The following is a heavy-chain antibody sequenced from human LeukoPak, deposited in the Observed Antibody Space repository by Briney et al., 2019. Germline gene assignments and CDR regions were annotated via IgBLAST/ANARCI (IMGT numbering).Heavy chain of an antibody. CDR1: GFTFSASA. J-gene: IGHJ3*01. CDR2: IRSKANSYAT. V-gene: IGHV3-73*01. D-gene: IGHD3/OR15-3a*01. CDR3: TRGALDYRDAYDF. Sequence: GGSLRLSCAASGFTFSASAMHWVRQASGKGLEWVGRIRSKANSYATAYAASVKGRFTISRDDSKNTAYLEMNSLKTEDTAVYYCTRGALDYRDAYDFWGRGTTVTVSS.